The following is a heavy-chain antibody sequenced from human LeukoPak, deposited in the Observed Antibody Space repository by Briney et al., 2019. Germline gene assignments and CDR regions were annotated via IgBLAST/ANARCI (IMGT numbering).Heavy chain of an antibody. J-gene: IGHJ5*02. CDR3: ARDDRVSGWYNWFDP. D-gene: IGHD6-19*01. V-gene: IGHV1-8*01. CDR2: MNPNSGNT. Sequence: ASVKVSCKASGYTFTSYDINWVRQATGQGLEWMGWMNPNSGNTGYAQKFQGRVTMTRNTSISTAYMELSSLRSEDTAVYYCARDDRVSGWYNWFDPWGQGTLVTVSS. CDR1: GYTFTSYD.